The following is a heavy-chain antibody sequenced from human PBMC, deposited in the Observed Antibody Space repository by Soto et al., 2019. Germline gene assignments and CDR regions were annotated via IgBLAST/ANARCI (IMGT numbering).Heavy chain of an antibody. Sequence: QVRLQQWGAGLVRPSETLSLTCAVYGGSFNNYCWSWIRQPPGKGLEWIGEVCPGGRTNYSPTLKEEERIAVKVSKNQSPLRLTSVTVADTAFYYWARGDYGQYDAYNWFDPWGQRNLVNVAS. CDR1: GGSFNNYC. J-gene: IGHJ5*02. CDR3: ARGDYGQYDAYNWFDP. D-gene: IGHD3-10*01. CDR2: VCPGGRT. V-gene: IGHV4-34*02.